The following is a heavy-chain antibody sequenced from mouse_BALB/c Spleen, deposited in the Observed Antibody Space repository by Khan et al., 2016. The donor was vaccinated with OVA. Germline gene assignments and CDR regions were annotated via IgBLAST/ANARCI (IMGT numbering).Heavy chain of an antibody. J-gene: IGHJ2*01. Sequence: EVQLVESGPGLVKPSQSLSLTCTVTGYSITSGCGWNWIRQFPGNKLEWMGYISYSGSTNYNPSLKSRISITRDTSKNQFFLQLNSVTTEDTATYYCARTARIKYWGQGTTFTVSS. D-gene: IGHD1-2*01. CDR3: ARTARIKY. CDR2: ISYSGST. V-gene: IGHV3-2*02. CDR1: GYSITSGCG.